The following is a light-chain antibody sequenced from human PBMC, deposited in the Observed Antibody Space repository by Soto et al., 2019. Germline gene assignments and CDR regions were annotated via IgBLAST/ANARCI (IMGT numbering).Light chain of an antibody. CDR1: QTISRW. CDR2: TAS. CDR3: QEYNNYWT. V-gene: IGKV1-5*01. Sequence: DIQITQSPSTLSASVGDTVTITCRASQTISRWLAWYQQKPGKAPRLLIYTASTLESGVPSRFSASGSGTEFTLTISSLHPDDFATYYCQEYNNYWTFGQGTKX. J-gene: IGKJ1*01.